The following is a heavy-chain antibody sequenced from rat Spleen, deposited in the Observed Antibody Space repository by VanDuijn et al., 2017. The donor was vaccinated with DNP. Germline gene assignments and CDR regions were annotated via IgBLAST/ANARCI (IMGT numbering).Heavy chain of an antibody. Sequence: EVRLVESGGGLVQPGRSLKLSCVASGFTFNNYWMTWIRQAPGKGLEWVASIHNTGGTTYYPDSLKGRFTISRDNANSTLNPQMDSLRSEDTATYYCASRPPPTRGPFDYWGQGVTVTVSS. CDR1: GFTFNNYW. J-gene: IGHJ2*01. V-gene: IGHV5-31*01. CDR3: ASRPPPTRGPFDY. CDR2: IHNTGGTT. D-gene: IGHD1-4*01.